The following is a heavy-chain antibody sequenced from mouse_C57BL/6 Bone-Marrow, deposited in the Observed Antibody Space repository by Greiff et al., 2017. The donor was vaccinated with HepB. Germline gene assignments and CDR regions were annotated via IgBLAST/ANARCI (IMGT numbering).Heavy chain of an antibody. Sequence: VQLQQPGAELVKPGASVKLSCKASGYTFTSYWMHWVKQRPGQGLEWIGMIHPNSGSTNYNEKFKSKATLTVDKSSSTAYMQLSSLTSEDSAVYYCARWLTGKIEGSMDYWGQGTSVTVSS. CDR2: IHPNSGST. CDR1: GYTFTSYW. J-gene: IGHJ4*01. V-gene: IGHV1-64*01. D-gene: IGHD4-1*01. CDR3: ARWLTGKIEGSMDY.